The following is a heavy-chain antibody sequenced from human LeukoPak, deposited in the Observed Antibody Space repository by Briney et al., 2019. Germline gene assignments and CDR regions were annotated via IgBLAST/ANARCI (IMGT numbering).Heavy chain of an antibody. CDR1: GYTFTSYY. Sequence: ASVKVSCKASGYTFTSYYIHWVRQAPGEGHEWMGIINPNTSSTSYAQKFQGRVTMTRDTSTSTVYMELGSLRSEDTAVYYCARSDQYYYGMDVWGQGNTVTVSS. J-gene: IGHJ6*02. V-gene: IGHV1-46*01. CDR2: INPNTSST. D-gene: IGHD4-11*01. CDR3: ARSDQYYYGMDV.